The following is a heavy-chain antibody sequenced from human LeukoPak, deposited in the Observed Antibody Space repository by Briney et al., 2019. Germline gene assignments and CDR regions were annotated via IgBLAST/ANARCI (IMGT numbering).Heavy chain of an antibody. D-gene: IGHD1-1*01. CDR3: AKALDP. CDR2: IYYTGTT. CDR1: GGSISSGDYY. V-gene: IGHV4-31*03. J-gene: IGHJ5*02. Sequence: SETLSLTCTVSGGSISSGDYYWSWIRRPPVKGLEWLGNIYYTGTTYYNPSLRSRLTISRDTSKNRFFLKLSSVTAADTAVYYCAKALDPWGQGTLVTVSS.